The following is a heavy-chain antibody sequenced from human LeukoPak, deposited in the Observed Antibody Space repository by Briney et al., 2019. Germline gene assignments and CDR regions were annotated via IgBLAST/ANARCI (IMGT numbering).Heavy chain of an antibody. CDR3: VRGFRGYSFDY. J-gene: IGHJ4*02. Sequence: GGSLRLSCAASGFTVSNNYMTWVRQAPGKGLEWVSLISTGGSPYYTDSVKGRFTISRDNSKKTLFLQMNSLRAEDTAVYYCVRGFRGYSFDYWGQGTLVTVSS. V-gene: IGHV3-53*01. CDR2: ISTGGSP. CDR1: GFTVSNNY.